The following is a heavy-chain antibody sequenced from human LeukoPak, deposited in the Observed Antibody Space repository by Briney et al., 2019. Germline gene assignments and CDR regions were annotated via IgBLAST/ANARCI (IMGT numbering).Heavy chain of an antibody. D-gene: IGHD2-15*01. J-gene: IGHJ3*02. Sequence: VASVKVSCKASGGTFTGYYMHWVRQAPGQGPEWMGIIYPSGGSTTYAQKFQGRVTMTRDMSTSTVYMELSSLRSEDTAVYYCAIGYCRGGSCDDEPGDAFDIWGQGTMVAVSS. CDR2: IYPSGGST. V-gene: IGHV1-46*01. CDR1: GGTFTGYY. CDR3: AIGYCRGGSCDDEPGDAFDI.